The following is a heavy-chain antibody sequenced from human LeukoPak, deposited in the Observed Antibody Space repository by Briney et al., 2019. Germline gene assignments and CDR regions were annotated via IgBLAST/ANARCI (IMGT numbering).Heavy chain of an antibody. J-gene: IGHJ5*02. CDR3: ARAEYYGSGFFDP. CDR2: IYYSGIT. Sequence: SETLSLTCTVSGGSISSGDYYWSWIRQPPGKGLEWIGYIYYSGITYYNPSLKSRLTVSVDTSKNQFSLKLSSVTAADTAVYYCARAEYYGSGFFDPWGQGTLVTVSS. V-gene: IGHV4-30-4*01. CDR1: GGSISSGDYY. D-gene: IGHD3-10*01.